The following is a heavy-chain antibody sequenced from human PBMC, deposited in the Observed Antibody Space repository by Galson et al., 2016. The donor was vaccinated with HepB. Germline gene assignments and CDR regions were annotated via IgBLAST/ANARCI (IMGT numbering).Heavy chain of an antibody. CDR3: ARTPYNWKGQGYVDY. CDR2: ISHGGAT. V-gene: IGHV4-34*01. CDR1: GGSLSGYY. D-gene: IGHD1-20*01. Sequence: SETLSLTCGVYGGSLSGYYWNWIRQPPGKGLEWIGEISHGGATDYTPSLKNRITISLDTSKNHLSLKVTSVTAADTAFYYCARTPYNWKGQGYVDYWGPGDLVTVSS. J-gene: IGHJ4*02.